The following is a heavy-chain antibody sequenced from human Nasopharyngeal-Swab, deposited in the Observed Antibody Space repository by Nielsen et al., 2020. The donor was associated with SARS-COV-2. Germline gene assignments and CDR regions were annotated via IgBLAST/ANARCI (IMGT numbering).Heavy chain of an antibody. V-gene: IGHV1-3*01. CDR2: INGDTGNT. D-gene: IGHD2-21*01. J-gene: IGHJ4*02. Sequence: WVRQAPGQSLEWIGWINGDTGNTKYPEKFQGRVTITRDRSTKTAYMELRSLRSEDTAVYYCARERPEHYFDLWGPGTLVTVSS. CDR3: ARERPEHYFDL.